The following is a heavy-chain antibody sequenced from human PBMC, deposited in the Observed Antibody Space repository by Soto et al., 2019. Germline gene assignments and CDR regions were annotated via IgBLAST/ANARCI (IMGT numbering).Heavy chain of an antibody. Sequence: QGRLVQSGTEVNNPGSSVTVSCQASGDTFSKYAISWVRQAPGQGLEWMGGIIPIFGAPNHAQKFQGRVTITADESTTTVYIELTRLTSEDTAVYYCAWSPEWSYAMNEAVIRTFGFYWGQGTLVTVSS. CDR3: AWSPEWSYAMNEAVIRTFGFY. CDR2: IIPIFGAP. V-gene: IGHV1-69*01. J-gene: IGHJ4*02. D-gene: IGHD3-16*02. CDR1: GDTFSKYA.